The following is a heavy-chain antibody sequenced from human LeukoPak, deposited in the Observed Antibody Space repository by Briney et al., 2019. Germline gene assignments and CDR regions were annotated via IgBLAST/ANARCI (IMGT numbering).Heavy chain of an antibody. J-gene: IGHJ4*02. CDR2: IYPNSGGT. CDR3: ARERETGLFDY. Sequence: ASVKVSCKASGYTFTGHYMHWVRQAPGQGLEWMGWIYPNSGGTNYALKFQGRVTMTRDTSISTAYMELSRLRSDDTAVYYCARERETGLFDYWGQGTLVTVSS. CDR1: GYTFTGHY. V-gene: IGHV1-2*02.